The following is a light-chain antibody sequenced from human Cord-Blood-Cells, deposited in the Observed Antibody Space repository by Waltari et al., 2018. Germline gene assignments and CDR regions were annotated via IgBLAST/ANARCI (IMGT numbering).Light chain of an antibody. V-gene: IGKV1-5*01. CDR3: QQYNSYLYT. CDR1: QSISSW. CDR2: DAS. Sequence: DIKMTQSPSTLSASVGDRVTLTCRASQSISSWLAWYQQKPGKAPKLLIYDASSLESGVPSRFSGSGSGTEFTLTISSLQPDDFATYYCQQYNSYLYTFGQGTKLEIK. J-gene: IGKJ2*01.